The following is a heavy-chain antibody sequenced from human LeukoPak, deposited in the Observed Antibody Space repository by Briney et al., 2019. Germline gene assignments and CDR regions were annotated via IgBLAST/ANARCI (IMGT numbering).Heavy chain of an antibody. CDR3: AKVYFARGIKYYFDY. CDR2: ISSSGAVA. Sequence: GGSLRLSCAASGSTLSNIGMSWVRQAPGKGLEWVASISSSGAVAYYADSVRGQFTISRDNSQYTVYLQMNSLRAEDTTIYYCAKVYFARGIKYYFDYWGQGTLVAVSS. J-gene: IGHJ4*02. D-gene: IGHD3-9*01. CDR1: GSTLSNIG. V-gene: IGHV3-23*01.